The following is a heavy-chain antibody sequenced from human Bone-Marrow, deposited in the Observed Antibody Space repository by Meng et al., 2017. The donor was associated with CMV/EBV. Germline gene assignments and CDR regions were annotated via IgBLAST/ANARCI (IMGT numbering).Heavy chain of an antibody. CDR3: AREQDSNGGFDY. CDR2: ISSSGSTI. Sequence: GESLKISCAASGFTFSSYWMSWVRQAPGKGLEWVSYISSSGSTIYYADSVKGRFTISRDNAKNSLYLQMNSLRAEDTAVYYCAREQDSNGGFDYWGQGTLVTVSS. V-gene: IGHV3-48*04. D-gene: IGHD4-11*01. J-gene: IGHJ4*02. CDR1: GFTFSSYW.